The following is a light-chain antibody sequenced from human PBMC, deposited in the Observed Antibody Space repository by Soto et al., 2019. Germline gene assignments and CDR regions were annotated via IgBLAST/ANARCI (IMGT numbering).Light chain of an antibody. CDR2: DVT. Sequence: QSALTQPASVSGSPGQSITISCTGTSSDVGGYNYVSWYQQHPGKAPKVMIYDVTNRPSGVSNRFSGSKSGNTAALTISGLQAEDEAEYYCCSCTRNNTRVFGGGTKLTVL. CDR3: CSCTRNNTRV. CDR1: SSDVGGYNY. J-gene: IGLJ2*01. V-gene: IGLV2-14*01.